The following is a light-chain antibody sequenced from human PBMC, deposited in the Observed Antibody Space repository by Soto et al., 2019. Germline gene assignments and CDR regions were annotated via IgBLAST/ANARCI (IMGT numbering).Light chain of an antibody. J-gene: IGKJ1*01. V-gene: IGKV3-15*01. Sequence: EIVMTQSPVTLSVSPGERATLSCRASQSVSSNLAWYQQKPGQAPRLLIYGASTRATGIPDRFSGSGSGTEFTLTISSLQSEDSAVYCCQQCTNWPRTFGQGTKVEIK. CDR2: GAS. CDR3: QQCTNWPRT. CDR1: QSVSSN.